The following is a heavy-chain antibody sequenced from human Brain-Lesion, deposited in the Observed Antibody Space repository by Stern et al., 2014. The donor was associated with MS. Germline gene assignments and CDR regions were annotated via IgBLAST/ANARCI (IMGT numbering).Heavy chain of an antibody. CDR3: AKDRQWLTYFFDY. Sequence: VQLEESGGGVVQPGRPLRLSWAASGFTFSSFGLHWVRQAPGKGLAWAAVISYDGSNKYYADSVKGRFTISRDNSKNTLYMQMNSLRAEDTAVYYCAKDRQWLTYFFDYWGQGSLVTVSS. CDR2: ISYDGSNK. D-gene: IGHD3-22*01. J-gene: IGHJ4*02. CDR1: GFTFSSFG. V-gene: IGHV3-30*18.